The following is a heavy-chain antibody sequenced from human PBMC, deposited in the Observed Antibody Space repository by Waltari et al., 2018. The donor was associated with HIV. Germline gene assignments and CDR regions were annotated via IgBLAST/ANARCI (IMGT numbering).Heavy chain of an antibody. Sequence: QVQLVQSGAEVKKPGASVKVSCKASGYTFTGYYMHWVRQAPGQGLEWMGRINPNSGGTNYAQKFQGRVTMTRDTSISTAYMELSRLRSDDTAVYYCARDPLSTVSEHYYYYYGMDVWGQGTTVTVSS. D-gene: IGHD4-17*01. CDR2: INPNSGGT. CDR3: ARDPLSTVSEHYYYYYGMDV. J-gene: IGHJ6*02. CDR1: GYTFTGYY. V-gene: IGHV1-2*06.